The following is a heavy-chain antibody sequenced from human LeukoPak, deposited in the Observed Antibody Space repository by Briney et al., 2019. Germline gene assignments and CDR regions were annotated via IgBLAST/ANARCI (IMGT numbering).Heavy chain of an antibody. CDR3: AMIAAAGTGVDY. CDR2: IIPILDIA. V-gene: IGHV1-69*04. CDR1: GGTFSSYA. D-gene: IGHD6-13*01. J-gene: IGHJ4*02. Sequence: SVKVSCKASGGTFSSYAISWVRQAPGQGLEWMGRIIPILDIANYAQKFQGRVTITADKSTSTAYMELSSLRSEDTAVYYCAMIAAAGTGVDYWGQGTLVTVSS.